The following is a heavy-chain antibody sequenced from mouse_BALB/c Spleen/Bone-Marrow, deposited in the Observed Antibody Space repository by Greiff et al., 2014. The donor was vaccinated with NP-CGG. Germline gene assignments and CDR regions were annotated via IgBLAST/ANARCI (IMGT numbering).Heavy chain of an antibody. V-gene: IGHV2-5*01. J-gene: IGHJ3*01. D-gene: IGHD2-3*01. CDR1: GFSLTSYG. CDR2: IWRGGST. Sequence: QVQLKESGPGLVQPSQSLSITCTVSGFSLTSYGAHWVRQSPGKGLEWLGVIWRGGSTDYNAAFMSRLSITKDNSKSQVFFKMNSLQADDTAIYYCAKNGDGYYAWFAYWGQGTLVTVSA. CDR3: AKNGDGYYAWFAY.